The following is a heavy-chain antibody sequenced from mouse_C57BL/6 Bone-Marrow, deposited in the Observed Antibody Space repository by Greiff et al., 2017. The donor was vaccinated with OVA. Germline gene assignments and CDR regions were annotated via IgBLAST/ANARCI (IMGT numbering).Heavy chain of an antibody. J-gene: IGHJ2*01. CDR2: IDPENGDT. CDR3: TLYYYGSSDY. CDR1: GFNIKDDY. V-gene: IGHV14-4*01. Sequence: EVKLMESGAELVRPGASVKLSCTASGFNIKDDYMHWVKQRPEQGLEWIGWIDPENGDTEYASKFQGKATITADTSSNTAYLQLSSLTSEDTAVYYCTLYYYGSSDYWGQGTTLTVSS. D-gene: IGHD1-1*01.